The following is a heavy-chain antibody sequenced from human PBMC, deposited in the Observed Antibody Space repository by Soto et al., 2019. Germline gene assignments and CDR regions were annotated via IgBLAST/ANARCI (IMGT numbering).Heavy chain of an antibody. CDR1: EFTFSNYA. Sequence: GGSLRLSCAASEFTFSNYAMSWVRQAPGKGLEWVSSISDNGGTTYYADSVKGRFTISRDNSKSTLYLQMNSLRAEDTAVYYCASCIAVAGPFDYWGQGTLVTVSS. CDR2: ISDNGGTT. V-gene: IGHV3-23*01. J-gene: IGHJ4*02. D-gene: IGHD6-19*01. CDR3: ASCIAVAGPFDY.